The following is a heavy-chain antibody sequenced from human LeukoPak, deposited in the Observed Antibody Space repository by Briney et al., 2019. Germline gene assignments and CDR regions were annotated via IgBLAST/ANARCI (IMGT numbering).Heavy chain of an antibody. Sequence: GGSLRLSCAASGFTFSSYEMNWVRQAPGKGLEWVSAISGSGGDTYYADSVKGRFTISRDNSKNTLYLQMNSLRAEDTAVYHCAKRGYGSGSYYYDYYYMDVWGKGTTVTVSS. CDR1: GFTFSSYE. J-gene: IGHJ6*03. D-gene: IGHD3-10*01. V-gene: IGHV3-23*01. CDR3: AKRGYGSGSYYYDYYYMDV. CDR2: ISGSGGDT.